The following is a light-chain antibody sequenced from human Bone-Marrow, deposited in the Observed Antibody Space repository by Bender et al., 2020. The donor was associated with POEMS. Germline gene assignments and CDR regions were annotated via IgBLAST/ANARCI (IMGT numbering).Light chain of an antibody. CDR1: SSDVGGFKS. Sequence: QSALTQPRSVSGSPGQSVTISCTGTSSDVGGFKSVSWYQQHPGKAPKLMIYAVTIRPSGVSHRFSGSQSGNTASLTISGLQPEDEADFYCCSYAGSSIWVFGGGTKVTVL. J-gene: IGLJ3*02. CDR3: CSYAGSSIWV. CDR2: AVT. V-gene: IGLV2-11*01.